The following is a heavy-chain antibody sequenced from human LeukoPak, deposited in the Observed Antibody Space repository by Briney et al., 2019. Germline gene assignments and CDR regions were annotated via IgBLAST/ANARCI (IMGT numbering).Heavy chain of an antibody. Sequence: PSETLSLTCAVSGGSLSGYYGSWSRQPPGKGLKWSGEFNHSGSTNYNPSLKSRVTISVDTSKNQLSLKLSSTTDADTAVYYCARQWLVSPLFDYWGQGTLVTVSS. CDR3: ARQWLVSPLFDY. CDR1: GGSLSGYY. J-gene: IGHJ4*02. D-gene: IGHD6-19*01. CDR2: FNHSGST. V-gene: IGHV4-34*01.